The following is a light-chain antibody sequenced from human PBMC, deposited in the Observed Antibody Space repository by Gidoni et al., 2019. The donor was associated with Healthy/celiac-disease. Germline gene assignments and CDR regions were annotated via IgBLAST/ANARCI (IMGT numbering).Light chain of an antibody. CDR1: QDISNY. V-gene: IGKV1-33*01. Sequence: DIQMTQSPSSLSASVGDRVTITCQASQDISNYLNWYQQKPGKAPKLLIYDASNWETGVPSRFSGSVSGTDFTFTISSLQPEDIATYYCQQYDNLPRSFGQGTKLEIK. CDR2: DAS. J-gene: IGKJ2*04. CDR3: QQYDNLPRS.